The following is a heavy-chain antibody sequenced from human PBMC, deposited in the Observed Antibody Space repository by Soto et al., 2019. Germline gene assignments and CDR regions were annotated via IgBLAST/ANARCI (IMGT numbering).Heavy chain of an antibody. Sequence: SETLSFTCTVSGGSVSSGSYYWSWIRQPPGKGLEWIGYIHYSGSTNYNPSLKSRVTISVDTSKNQFSLKLNSVTAADTAVYYCARPHGGSSGWDNWFDPWGQGTLVTVSS. CDR1: GGSVSSGSYY. J-gene: IGHJ5*02. CDR2: IHYSGST. D-gene: IGHD6-25*01. CDR3: ARPHGGSSGWDNWFDP. V-gene: IGHV4-61*01.